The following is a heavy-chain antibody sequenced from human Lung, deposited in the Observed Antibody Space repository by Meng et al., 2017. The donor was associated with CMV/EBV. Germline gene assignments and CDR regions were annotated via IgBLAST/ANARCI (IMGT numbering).Heavy chain of an antibody. J-gene: IGHJ4*02. Sequence: LXCAVYGGSFSGYYWSWIRQPPGKGLEWIGEINHSGSTNYNPSLKSRVTISVDTSKNQFSLKLSSVTAADTAVYYCARVIGYGGSGRVDYWGQGTXVNVAS. CDR1: GGSFSGYY. D-gene: IGHD1-26*01. CDR2: INHSGST. CDR3: ARVIGYGGSGRVDY. V-gene: IGHV4-34*01.